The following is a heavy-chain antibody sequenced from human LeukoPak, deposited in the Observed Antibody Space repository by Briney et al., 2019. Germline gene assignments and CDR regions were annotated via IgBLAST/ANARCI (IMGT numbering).Heavy chain of an antibody. CDR3: ARRLTQYDCFDP. Sequence: SQTLSLTCAISGDSVSSNSVTWNWIGQSPSRGLEWLGRTYYRSTWYNDYAVSVRGRVTVNPDTSKNQFSLHLNSVTPEDTAVYYCARRLTQYDCFDPWGQGILVTVSS. CDR2: TYYRSTWYN. D-gene: IGHD2-2*01. CDR1: GDSVSSNSVT. V-gene: IGHV6-1*01. J-gene: IGHJ5*02.